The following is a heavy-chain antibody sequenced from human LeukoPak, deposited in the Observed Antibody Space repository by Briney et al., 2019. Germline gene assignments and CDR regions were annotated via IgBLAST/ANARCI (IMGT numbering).Heavy chain of an antibody. CDR1: GGSISSGGYY. V-gene: IGHV4-31*03. D-gene: IGHD4-17*01. J-gene: IGHJ6*02. CDR3: ARVDGDYLGYYYYGMDV. CDR2: IYYSGST. Sequence: SETLSLTCTVSGGSISSGGYYWSWIRQHPGKGLEWIGYIYYSGSTYYNPSLKSRVTISVDTSKNQFSLKLSSVTAADTAVYYCARVDGDYLGYYYYGMDVWGQGTTVTVSS.